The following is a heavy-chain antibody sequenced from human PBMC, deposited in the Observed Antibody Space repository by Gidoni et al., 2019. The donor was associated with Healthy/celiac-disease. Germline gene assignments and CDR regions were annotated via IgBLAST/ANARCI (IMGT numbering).Heavy chain of an antibody. CDR2: ISAYNGNT. D-gene: IGHD3-3*01. Sequence: QVQLVQSGAEVKKPGASVKVSCKASGYTFTSYGLSWVRQAPGQGLEWMGWISAYNGNTNYAQKLQGRVTMTTDTSTSTAYMELRSLRSDDTAVYYCARAEGTPPYYDFWSGYSNFDYWGQGTLVTVSS. J-gene: IGHJ4*02. CDR3: ARAEGTPPYYDFWSGYSNFDY. V-gene: IGHV1-18*01. CDR1: GYTFTSYG.